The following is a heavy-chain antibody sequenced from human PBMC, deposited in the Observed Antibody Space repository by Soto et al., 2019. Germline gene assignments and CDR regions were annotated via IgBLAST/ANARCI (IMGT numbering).Heavy chain of an antibody. V-gene: IGHV1-24*01. CDR3: ASGYDILTGLRRVDY. D-gene: IGHD3-9*01. CDR2: FDPEDGET. J-gene: IGHJ4*02. Sequence: ASVKVSCKVSGYTLTELSMHWVRQAPGKGLEWMGGFDPEDGETIYAQKFQGRVTMTRNTSISTAYMELSSLRSEDTAVYYCASGYDILTGLRRVDYWGQGTLVTVSS. CDR1: GYTLTELS.